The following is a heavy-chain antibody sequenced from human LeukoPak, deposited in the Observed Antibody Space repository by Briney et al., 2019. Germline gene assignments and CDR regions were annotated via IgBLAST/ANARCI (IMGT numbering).Heavy chain of an antibody. CDR3: ARDMRRHGESGYGFDY. Sequence: SETLSLTCSVSNGSISSDYWSWIRQPPGKGPEWIGNVYYTEYTNYNPSFKSRVTISQDTSKNQFSLKLTSLTAADTAIYYCARDMRRHGESGYGFDYWGQGIRVTVSS. J-gene: IGHJ4*02. CDR1: NGSISSDY. D-gene: IGHD5-12*01. CDR2: VYYTEYT. V-gene: IGHV4-59*01.